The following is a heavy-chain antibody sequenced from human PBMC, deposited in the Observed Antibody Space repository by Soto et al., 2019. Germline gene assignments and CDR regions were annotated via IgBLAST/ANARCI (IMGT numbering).Heavy chain of an antibody. CDR1: GGSISSGDYY. J-gene: IGHJ5*02. Sequence: SETLSLTCTVSGGSISSGDYYWSWIRQPPGKGLEWIGYIYYSGSTYYNPSLKSRVTISVDTSKNQFSLKLSSVTAADTAVYYCARDGPKITFGGGINNWFDPWGQGTLVTVSS. CDR2: IYYSGST. V-gene: IGHV4-30-4*01. D-gene: IGHD3-16*02. CDR3: ARDGPKITFGGGINNWFDP.